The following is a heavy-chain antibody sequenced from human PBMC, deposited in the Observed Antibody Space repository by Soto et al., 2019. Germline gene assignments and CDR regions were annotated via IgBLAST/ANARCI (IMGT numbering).Heavy chain of an antibody. CDR3: ARGKVGASPFDY. Sequence: PSETLSLTCAVSSVSISSSNWWSWVRQPPGKGLEWIGYIYYSGSTYYNPSLKSRVTISVDTSKNQFSLKLSSVTAADTAVYYCARGKVGASPFDYWGQGTLVTVSS. J-gene: IGHJ4*02. V-gene: IGHV4-4*02. CDR1: SVSISSSNW. D-gene: IGHD1-26*01. CDR2: IYYSGST.